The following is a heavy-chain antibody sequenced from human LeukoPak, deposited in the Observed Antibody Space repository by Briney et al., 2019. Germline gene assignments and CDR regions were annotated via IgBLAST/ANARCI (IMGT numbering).Heavy chain of an antibody. J-gene: IGHJ4*02. Sequence: PGGSLRLSCAASGFTVSSNYMSWVRQAPGKGLEWVSVIYSGGSTYYADSVKGRFTISRDNSKNTLYLQMNSLRAEDTAVYYCAKDGAQVGVTFDYWGQGTLVTVSS. CDR1: GFTVSSNY. CDR2: IYSGGST. V-gene: IGHV3-53*01. D-gene: IGHD1-26*01. CDR3: AKDGAQVGVTFDY.